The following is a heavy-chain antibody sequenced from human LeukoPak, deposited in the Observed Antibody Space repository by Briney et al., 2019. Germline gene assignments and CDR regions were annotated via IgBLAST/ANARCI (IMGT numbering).Heavy chain of an antibody. Sequence: GGSLRLSCAASGFTFSSYWMSWVRQAPGKGLEWVSNIKQDGSEKYYVDSVKGRFTISRDNAKNSLYLQMNSLRAEDTAVYYCARDPKNFYGHFDYWGQGTLVTVSS. CDR3: ARDPKNFYGHFDY. V-gene: IGHV3-7*05. CDR1: GFTFSSYW. J-gene: IGHJ4*02. D-gene: IGHD2/OR15-2a*01. CDR2: IKQDGSEK.